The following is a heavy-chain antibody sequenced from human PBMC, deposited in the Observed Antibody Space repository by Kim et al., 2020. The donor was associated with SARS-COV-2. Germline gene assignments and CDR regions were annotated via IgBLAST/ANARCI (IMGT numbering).Heavy chain of an antibody. CDR2: IYDSGSS. CDR3: ARHVRGTMIVVVIAPLNYFDY. Sequence: SETLSLTCTVSGGSISSSSYYWGWNRQPPGKGLEWIGSIYDSGSSNYNLYLQSRVTISAATTKNQFSLKLSSVTAADTAVYCCARHVRGTMIVVVIAPLNYFDYWSEGTLVTVSS. J-gene: IGHJ4*02. CDR1: GGSISSSSYY. D-gene: IGHD3-22*01. V-gene: IGHV4-39*01.